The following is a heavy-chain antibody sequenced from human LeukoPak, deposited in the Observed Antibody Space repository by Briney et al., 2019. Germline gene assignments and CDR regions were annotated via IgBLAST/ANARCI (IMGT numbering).Heavy chain of an antibody. CDR3: ARGITVVYYFDL. D-gene: IGHD1-20*01. CDR2: IHYTGAT. Sequence: PSETLSLTCAVDGGSFSGYYWSWFLQPPGKGLEWIGEIHYTGATNYSPSLKGRVTISPGTSNNQVSLRMKSVTAADTAVYYCARGITVVYYFDLWGRGTLVTVSS. J-gene: IGHJ2*01. V-gene: IGHV4-34*01. CDR1: GGSFSGYY.